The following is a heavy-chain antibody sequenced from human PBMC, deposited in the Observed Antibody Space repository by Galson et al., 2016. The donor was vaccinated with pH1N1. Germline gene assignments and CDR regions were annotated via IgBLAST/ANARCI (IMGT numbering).Heavy chain of an antibody. CDR1: GFTFSNYW. V-gene: IGHV3-74*01. J-gene: IGHJ4*02. CDR3: ARWGEYNGVGWYELDY. Sequence: SLRLSCAASGFTFSNYWIHWVRQAPGKGLVWVSRIGRDGSSTNYADSVKGRFTISRDNTKNALYLQMNSLRAEDTAVYYCARWGEYNGVGWYELDYWGQGTLVTVSS. D-gene: IGHD6-19*01. CDR2: IGRDGSST.